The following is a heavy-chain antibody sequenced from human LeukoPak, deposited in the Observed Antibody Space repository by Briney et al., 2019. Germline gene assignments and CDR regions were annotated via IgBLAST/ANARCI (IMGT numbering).Heavy chain of an antibody. J-gene: IGHJ4*02. CDR3: VGSGMSGVNFDL. Sequence: PSETLSLTCTVSGGSISTYYWSWIRKPPGKGLEWIGHIYNSGSTNYSPSLKSRVTISVDTSKNQFSLRLNSVTAADTAVYFCVGSGMSGVNFDLWGQGTLVTVSS. CDR2: IYNSGST. CDR1: GGSISTYY. V-gene: IGHV4-59*12. D-gene: IGHD3-10*01.